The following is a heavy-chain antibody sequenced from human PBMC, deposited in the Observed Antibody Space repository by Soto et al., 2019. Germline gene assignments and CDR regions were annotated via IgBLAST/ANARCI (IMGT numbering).Heavy chain of an antibody. CDR1: GGSFSGYY. CDR3: ARRIDYYDSCGYRNYFAY. V-gene: IGHV4-34*01. Sequence: SETLSLTCAVYGGSFSGYYWSWIRQPPGKGLEWIGEINHSGSTNYNPSLKSRVTISVDTSKNQFSLKLSSVTAADTAVYYCARRIDYYDSCGYRNYFAYWGQGTLVTVSS. CDR2: INHSGST. D-gene: IGHD3-22*01. J-gene: IGHJ4*02.